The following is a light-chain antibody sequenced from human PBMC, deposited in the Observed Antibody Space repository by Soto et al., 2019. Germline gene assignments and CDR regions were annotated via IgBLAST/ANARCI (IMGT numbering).Light chain of an antibody. CDR1: QEITTS. CDR3: QHLRTYPFS. CDR2: PAS. V-gene: IGKV1-9*01. J-gene: IGKJ2*03. Sequence: DIQLTQSPSFLSESVGARVTAPSRPSQEITTSLAWFQQKPGKVPKLLVYPASTLQDGVPSRFSGSGSGTYFTLTINNLQAEDFATYYCQHLRTYPFSFGQGTKLDIK.